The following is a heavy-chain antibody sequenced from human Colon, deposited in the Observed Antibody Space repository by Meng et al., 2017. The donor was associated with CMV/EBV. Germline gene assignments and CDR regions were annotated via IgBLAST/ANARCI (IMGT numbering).Heavy chain of an antibody. J-gene: IGHJ4*02. D-gene: IGHD2-21*01. CDR3: APDVTQPLAQIDY. CDR2: IKSRADGGTT. CDR1: GFTFTDAW. Sequence: GGSLRLSCAASGFTFTDAWMNWVRQAPGKGLEWVGRIKSRADGGTTDYAAPVQGRFTVSRDDSKSTLFLQMNSLKTEDTAVYYCAPDVTQPLAQIDYWGQGTLVTVSS. V-gene: IGHV3-15*01.